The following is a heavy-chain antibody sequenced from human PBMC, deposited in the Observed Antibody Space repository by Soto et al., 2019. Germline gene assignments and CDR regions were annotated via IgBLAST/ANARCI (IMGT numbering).Heavy chain of an antibody. V-gene: IGHV3-30*14. CDR2: LSDDGSNK. CDR3: ARHLSHLKYGWFDP. J-gene: IGHJ5*02. D-gene: IGHD3-3*02. CDR1: GFTFSSYA. Sequence: QEQLVESGGGVVQPGRSLRLSCAASGFTFSSYAFHWVRQAPGKRLEWVAILSDDGSNKNYAGSVKGRFTISRDNSKNTLYRHMNRLRAEDTAVYYCARHLSHLKYGWFDPWGQRTLVTVSS.